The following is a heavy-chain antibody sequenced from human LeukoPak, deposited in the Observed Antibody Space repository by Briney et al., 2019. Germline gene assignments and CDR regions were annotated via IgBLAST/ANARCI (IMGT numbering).Heavy chain of an antibody. V-gene: IGHV1-69*04. Sequence: SVKVSCKASGCTFSSYAISWVRQAPGQGLEWMGRIIAIFGIANYAQKFQGRVTITADTSTSTAYMELSSLRSEDTAVYYCARDQATSSRSVLKLDYWGQGTLVTVSS. CDR2: IIAIFGIA. D-gene: IGHD5-24*01. J-gene: IGHJ4*02. CDR1: GCTFSSYA. CDR3: ARDQATSSRSVLKLDY.